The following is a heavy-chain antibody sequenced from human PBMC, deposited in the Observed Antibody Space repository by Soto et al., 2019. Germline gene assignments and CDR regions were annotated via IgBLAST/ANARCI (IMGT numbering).Heavy chain of an antibody. D-gene: IGHD3-10*01. CDR3: ARGPYGSGSPIAPYYLDY. Sequence: EVQLVESGGGLVQPGGSLRLSCAASGFTFSSYDMHWVRQATGKGLEWVSAIGTAGDTYYPGSVKGRFTISRENAKHSLYLQMNSLRAGDTAVYYCARGPYGSGSPIAPYYLDYWGQGNLVTVSS. CDR1: GFTFSSYD. J-gene: IGHJ4*02. CDR2: IGTAGDT. V-gene: IGHV3-13*01.